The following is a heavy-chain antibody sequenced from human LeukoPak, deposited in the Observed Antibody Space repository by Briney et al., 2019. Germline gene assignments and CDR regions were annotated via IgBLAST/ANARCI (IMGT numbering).Heavy chain of an antibody. V-gene: IGHV3-53*01. J-gene: IGHJ4*02. CDR1: GFTVSGDY. D-gene: IGHD4-17*01. Sequence: GGSLRLSCVVSGFTVSGDYISWFRQAPGKGLEWVSVLYYGVSTFYKDSVRGRFTTSGDNFNNTVYLQMNSLRAEDTAVYYCARGRQNYGDYPYWGQGTMVTDSS. CDR2: LYYGVST. CDR3: ARGRQNYGDYPY.